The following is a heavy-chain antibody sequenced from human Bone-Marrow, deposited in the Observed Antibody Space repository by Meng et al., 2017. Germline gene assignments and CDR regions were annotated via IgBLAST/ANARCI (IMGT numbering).Heavy chain of an antibody. D-gene: IGHD3-16*01. CDR3: ARELRLYRYFDL. V-gene: IGHV3-74*01. CDR2: INIDGTAT. J-gene: IGHJ2*01. CDR1: GFTLNNYW. Sequence: GESLKISCAASGFTLNNYWMHWVRQVPGQGLVWVARINIDGTATNYADSVKGRFTISRDNAKNTLYLQMNSLRADDTAVYYCARELRLYRYFDLWGRGTLVTVSS.